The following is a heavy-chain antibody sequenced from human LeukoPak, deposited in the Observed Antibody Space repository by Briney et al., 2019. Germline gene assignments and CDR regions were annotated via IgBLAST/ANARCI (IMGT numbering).Heavy chain of an antibody. V-gene: IGHV4-59*08. Sequence: SETLSLTCTVSGGSISSYYWSWIRQPPGKGLEWIGYIYYSGSTNYNPSLKSQVTISLDTSKNQFSLRLSSVTAADTAVYYCALGIAAAGPDYWGQGTLVTVSS. CDR2: IYYSGST. J-gene: IGHJ4*02. CDR3: ALGIAAAGPDY. D-gene: IGHD6-13*01. CDR1: GGSISSYY.